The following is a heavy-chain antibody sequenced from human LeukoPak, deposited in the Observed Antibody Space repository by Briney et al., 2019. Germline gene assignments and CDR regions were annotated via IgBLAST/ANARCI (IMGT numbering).Heavy chain of an antibody. D-gene: IGHD5-18*01. CDR2: MNPNSGNT. Sequence: ASVKVSCKASGYTFTSYDINWVRQATGQGLEWMGWMNPNSGNTGYAQKFQGRVTMTRNTSISTAYMELSSLRSEDTAVYYCARVRGYSYGYTVDYWGQGTLVTVSS. V-gene: IGHV1-8*01. CDR3: ARVRGYSYGYTVDY. J-gene: IGHJ4*02. CDR1: GYTFTSYD.